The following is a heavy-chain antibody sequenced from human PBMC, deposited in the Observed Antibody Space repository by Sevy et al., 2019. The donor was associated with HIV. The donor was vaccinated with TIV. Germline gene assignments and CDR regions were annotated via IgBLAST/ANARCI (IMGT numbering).Heavy chain of an antibody. CDR3: AKGGGGHYDPDEIGYYFYYYNMDV. J-gene: IGHJ6*03. Sequence: GGSLGLSCAVSGFSFDSYGMTWVRQAPGKGLEWVSGISGSGTRTYYADSVKGRFIISRDNSKNTLYLQMNSLRSEDTAIYYCAKGGGGHYDPDEIGYYFYYYNMDVWGKGTTVTVSS. D-gene: IGHD3-22*01. V-gene: IGHV3-23*01. CDR2: ISGSGTRT. CDR1: GFSFDSYG.